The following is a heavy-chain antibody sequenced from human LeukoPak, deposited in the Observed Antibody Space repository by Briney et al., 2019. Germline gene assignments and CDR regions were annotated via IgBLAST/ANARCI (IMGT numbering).Heavy chain of an antibody. CDR3: AKARNSDYRFGFDI. V-gene: IGHV3-23*01. D-gene: IGHD4-11*01. J-gene: IGHJ3*02. Sequence: GGSLRLSCTASGFTFGDYTMNWVRQAPGKGLEWVSGISGSGGSTYYADSVKGRFTFFGDNSRNTLYLQMSSLRAEDTAVYYCAKARNSDYRFGFDIWGQGTMVTVSS. CDR1: GFTFGDYT. CDR2: ISGSGGST.